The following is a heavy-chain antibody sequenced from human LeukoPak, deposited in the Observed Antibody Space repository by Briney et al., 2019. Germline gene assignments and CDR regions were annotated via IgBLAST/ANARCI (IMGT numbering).Heavy chain of an antibody. D-gene: IGHD3-9*01. J-gene: IGHJ4*02. CDR2: IYYSGST. Sequence: SETLSLTCSVSGDSIRRRSYYWGWIRQPPGKGLEWIGSIYYSGSTYYNPSLKSRVTISIDTSKSQLSLNPTSVTAADTAVYFCVDDSTGYYYFDYWGQGTLVTVSS. CDR1: GDSIRRRSYY. CDR3: VDDSTGYYYFDY. V-gene: IGHV4-39*01.